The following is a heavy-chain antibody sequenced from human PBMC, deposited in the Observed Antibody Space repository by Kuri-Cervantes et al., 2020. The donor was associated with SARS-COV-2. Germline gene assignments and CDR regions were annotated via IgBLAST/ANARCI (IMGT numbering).Heavy chain of an antibody. J-gene: IGHJ2*01. CDR1: GFTFSSYW. CDR3: ARVGGREIVATDWYFDL. D-gene: IGHD5-12*01. Sequence: GESLKISCAASGFTFSSYWMSWVRQAPGKGLEWVANITQDGSKKYYVDSVKGRFTISRDNAKNSLYLQMNSLRAEDTAVYYCARVGGREIVATDWYFDLWGRGTPVTVSS. CDR2: ITQDGSKK. V-gene: IGHV3-7*01.